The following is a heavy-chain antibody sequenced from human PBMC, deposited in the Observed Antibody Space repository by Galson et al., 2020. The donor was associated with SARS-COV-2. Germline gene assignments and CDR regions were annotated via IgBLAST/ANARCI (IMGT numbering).Heavy chain of an antibody. CDR3: ARQHGSITIFGVVTRYFDL. Sequence: ETSEPLSLTCTVSGGPISSSSYHWAWIRQPAGKGRDRFGGIYYSGSTYYNPSLKSRLTKSVDTSKNQSSLKLLAGTAADTAVYYGARQHGSITIFGVVTRYFDLWGRGTLVTVSS. D-gene: IGHD3-3*01. V-gene: IGHV4-39*01. J-gene: IGHJ2*01. CDR2: IYYSGST. CDR1: GGPISSSSYH.